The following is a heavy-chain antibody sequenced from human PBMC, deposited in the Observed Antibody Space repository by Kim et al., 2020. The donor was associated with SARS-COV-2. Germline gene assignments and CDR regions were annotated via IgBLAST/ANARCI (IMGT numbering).Heavy chain of an antibody. CDR2: IKSNIDGGST. V-gene: IGHV3-15*01. J-gene: IGHJ3*02. CDR3: TTDPPTVYPLIVGVVEINSGI. D-gene: IGHD2-15*01. Sequence: GGSLRLSCAASGFSFSNSWMNWVRQAPGKGLEWVGRIKSNIDGGSTDYAAPVQCRFTISRDDSEKMLYMEMNSLKSEDTAVYYCTTDPPTVYPLIVGVVEINSGIWGEATMVTVSS. CDR1: GFSFSNSW.